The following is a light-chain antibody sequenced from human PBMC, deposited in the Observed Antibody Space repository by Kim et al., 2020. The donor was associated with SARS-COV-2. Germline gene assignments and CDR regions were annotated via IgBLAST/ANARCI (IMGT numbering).Light chain of an antibody. CDR1: SSDVGGYNY. J-gene: IGLJ1*01. Sequence: QSALTQPRSVSGSPGQSVTISCTGTSSDVGGYNYVSWYQQHPGKAPKLMIYAVSKRPSGAPDRFSGSKSGNTASLTISGLQAEDEADYYCCSYAGSYVFGTGTKVTVL. CDR3: CSYAGSYV. CDR2: AVS. V-gene: IGLV2-11*01.